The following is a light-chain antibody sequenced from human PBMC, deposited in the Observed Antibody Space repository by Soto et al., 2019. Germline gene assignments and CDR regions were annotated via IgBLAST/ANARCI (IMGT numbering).Light chain of an antibody. CDR2: YDS. Sequence: SYELTQPPSVSVAPGKTAKITCGGNNIGSKSVHWYQQKPGQAPVLVIFYDSVRPSGIPERFSGSNSGNTATLTITRVEAGDEADYYCQVWDSSSDHGVFGTGTKVTVL. J-gene: IGLJ1*01. CDR3: QVWDSSSDHGV. V-gene: IGLV3-21*04. CDR1: NIGSKS.